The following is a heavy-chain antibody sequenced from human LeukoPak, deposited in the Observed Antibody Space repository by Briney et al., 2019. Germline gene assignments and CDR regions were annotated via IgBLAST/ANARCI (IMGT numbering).Heavy chain of an antibody. CDR1: GFTFSSYW. CDR3: ARLYASGSSDY. Sequence: PGGSLRLFCAASGFTFSSYWMHWVRQAPGKGLVWVSHINADGGSTSYADSVKGRFTISRDNAKNTLYLHMNSLRAEDTAVYYCARLYASGSSDYWGQGTLVTVSS. V-gene: IGHV3-74*01. J-gene: IGHJ4*02. D-gene: IGHD3-10*01. CDR2: INADGGST.